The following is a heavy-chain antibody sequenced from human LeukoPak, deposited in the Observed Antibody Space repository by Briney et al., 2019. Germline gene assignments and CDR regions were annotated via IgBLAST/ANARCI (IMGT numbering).Heavy chain of an antibody. CDR3: ARGDVAGPQPGPDY. V-gene: IGHV3-48*04. J-gene: IGHJ4*02. CDR1: GFTFSSYS. CDR2: ISSSSSTI. Sequence: PGGSLRLSCAASGFTFSSYSMNWVRQAPGKGLEWVSYISSSSSTIYYADSVKGRFTISRDNAKNSLYLQMNSLRAEDTAVYYCARGDVAGPQPGPDYWGQGTLVTVSS. D-gene: IGHD6-19*01.